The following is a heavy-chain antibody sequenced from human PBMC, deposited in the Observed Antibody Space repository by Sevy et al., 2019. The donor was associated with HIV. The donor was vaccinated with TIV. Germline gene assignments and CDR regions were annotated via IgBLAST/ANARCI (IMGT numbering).Heavy chain of an antibody. D-gene: IGHD3-16*01. J-gene: IGHJ4*02. CDR2: ISAYKGNT. V-gene: IGHV1-18*01. CDR3: ARDRDYDYIWGSFPYRDY. Sequence: ASVKVSCKASGYTFTSYGISWVRQAPGQGLEWMGWISAYKGNTNYAQKLQRRVTMTTDTSTFTAYMELRSLRSDDTAVYYCARDRDYDYIWGSFPYRDYWGQGTLVTVSS. CDR1: GYTFTSYG.